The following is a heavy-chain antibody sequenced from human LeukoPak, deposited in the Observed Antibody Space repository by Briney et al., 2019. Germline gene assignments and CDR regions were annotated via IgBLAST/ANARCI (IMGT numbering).Heavy chain of an antibody. Sequence: GGSLRLSCAASGFTFSNAWMSWVRQAPGKGLEWVGRIKSKTDGGTTDYAAPVKGRFTISRDDSKNTLYLQMNSLKTEDTAVYYCTTEAHYGDRPYYFDYWGQGTLVTVSS. CDR2: IKSKTDGGTT. J-gene: IGHJ4*02. V-gene: IGHV3-15*01. D-gene: IGHD4-17*01. CDR3: TTEAHYGDRPYYFDY. CDR1: GFTFSNAW.